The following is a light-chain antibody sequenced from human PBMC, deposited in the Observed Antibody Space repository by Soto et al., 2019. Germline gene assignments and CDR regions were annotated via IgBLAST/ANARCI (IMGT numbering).Light chain of an antibody. Sequence: DFQMTQSPSSLSASVRDRVTITCRASQDISNLLAWYQQKAGTVPKLLIYSAPTLQSGVPSRFSGSGSGTDFTLTIRNVQPEDVATYYCQRYNSVPVTFGQGTRLEIK. CDR3: QRYNSVPVT. J-gene: IGKJ5*01. CDR1: QDISNL. V-gene: IGKV1-27*01. CDR2: SAP.